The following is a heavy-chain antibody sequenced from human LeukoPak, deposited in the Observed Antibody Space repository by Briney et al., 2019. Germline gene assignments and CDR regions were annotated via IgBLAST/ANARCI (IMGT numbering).Heavy chain of an antibody. CDR3: AKVSSNYFYYFEY. Sequence: PGGSLRLSCAASGFTFSSSDMHWVRQARGKGLEWVAVISYDATNKYYADSVKGRFTLSRDNSKNTLYLQTNTLRDEDTAVYYCAKVSSNYFYYFEYWGQGTLVTVSS. CDR1: GFTFSSSD. D-gene: IGHD2/OR15-2a*01. J-gene: IGHJ4*02. CDR2: ISYDATNK. V-gene: IGHV3-30*18.